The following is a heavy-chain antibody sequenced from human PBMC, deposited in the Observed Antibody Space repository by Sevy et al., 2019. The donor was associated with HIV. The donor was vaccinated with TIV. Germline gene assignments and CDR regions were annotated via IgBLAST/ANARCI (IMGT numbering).Heavy chain of an antibody. CDR3: ARDLHSSSWYWAFDI. CDR2: ISAYNGNT. J-gene: IGHJ3*02. CDR1: GYTFTSYG. D-gene: IGHD6-13*01. V-gene: IGHV1-18*01. Sequence: ASVKVSCKASGYTFTSYGISWVRQAPGQGLEWMGWISAYNGNTNYAQKLQGRVTMTTDTSTSTAYMELGSLRSDDTAVYYCARDLHSSSWYWAFDIWGQGTMVTVSS.